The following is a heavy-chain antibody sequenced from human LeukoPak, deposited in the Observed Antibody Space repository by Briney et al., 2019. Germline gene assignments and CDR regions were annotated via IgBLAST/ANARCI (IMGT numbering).Heavy chain of an antibody. Sequence: GASVKVSCKVSGYTLTELSMHWVRQAPGKGLEWMGGFDPEDGETIYAQKFEGRVTMTEDTSTDTAYMELSSLRSEDTAVYYCATILAATTYYFDYWGQGTLVTVSS. D-gene: IGHD2-15*01. V-gene: IGHV1-24*01. CDR3: ATILAATTYYFDY. CDR1: GYTLTELS. J-gene: IGHJ4*02. CDR2: FDPEDGET.